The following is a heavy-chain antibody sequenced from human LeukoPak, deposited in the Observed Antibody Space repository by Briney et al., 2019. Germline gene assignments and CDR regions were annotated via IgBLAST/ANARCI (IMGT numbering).Heavy chain of an antibody. Sequence: GGSLRLSCAASGFTVSSNYMSWVRQAPGEGLEWVSVIYSGGSTYYADSVKGRFTISRDNSKNTLYLQMNSLRAEDTAVYYCARVAEWFGEFPNWFDPWGQGTLVTVSS. J-gene: IGHJ5*02. CDR2: IYSGGST. CDR1: GFTVSSNY. V-gene: IGHV3-66*01. CDR3: ARVAEWFGEFPNWFDP. D-gene: IGHD3-10*01.